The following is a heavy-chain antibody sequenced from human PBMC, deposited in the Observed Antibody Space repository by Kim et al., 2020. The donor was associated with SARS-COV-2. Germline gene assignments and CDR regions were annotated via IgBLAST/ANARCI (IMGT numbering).Heavy chain of an antibody. V-gene: IGHV4-34*01. CDR2: INHSGST. D-gene: IGHD6-13*01. CDR3: ARTGFSSSRVFDY. CDR1: GGSFSGYY. J-gene: IGHJ4*02. Sequence: SETLSLTCAVYGGSFSGYYWSWIRQPPGKGLEWIGEINHSGSTNYNPFLKSRVTISVDTSKNQFSLKLSSVTAADTAVYYCARTGFSSSRVFDYWGQGTLVTVSS.